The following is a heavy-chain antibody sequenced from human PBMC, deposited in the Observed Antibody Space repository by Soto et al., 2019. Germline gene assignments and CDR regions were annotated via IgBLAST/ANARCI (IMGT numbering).Heavy chain of an antibody. J-gene: IGHJ4*02. Sequence: PSETLSLTCAVYGGSFSGYYWSWIRQPPGKGLEWIGEINHSGSTNYNPSLKSRVTISVDTSKNQFSLKLSSVTAADTAVYYCARERYSSSSSGFDYWGQGTLVTVSS. D-gene: IGHD6-6*01. CDR1: GGSFSGYY. V-gene: IGHV4-34*01. CDR3: ARERYSSSSSGFDY. CDR2: INHSGST.